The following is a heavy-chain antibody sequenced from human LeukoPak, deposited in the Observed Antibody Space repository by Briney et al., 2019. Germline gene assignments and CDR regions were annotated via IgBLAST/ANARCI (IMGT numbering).Heavy chain of an antibody. CDR1: GGSFSGYY. CDR2: INHSGST. Sequence: SETLSLTCAVYGGSFSGYYWSWIRQPPGKGLEWIGEINHSGSTNYNPSLKSRVTISIDTSKNQFSLKLSSVTAAGTAVYYCARGILGDCSSTSCYTGKTYYYYGMDVWGQGTTVTVSS. J-gene: IGHJ6*02. V-gene: IGHV4-34*01. D-gene: IGHD2-2*02. CDR3: ARGILGDCSSTSCYTGKTYYYYGMDV.